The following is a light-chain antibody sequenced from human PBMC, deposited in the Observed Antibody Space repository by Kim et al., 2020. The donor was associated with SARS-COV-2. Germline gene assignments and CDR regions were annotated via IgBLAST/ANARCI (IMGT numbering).Light chain of an antibody. Sequence: QSALTQPASVSGSPGQSITISCTGTSSDVGGYNYVSWYQQHPGKAPKLMIYDVSKRPSGVSNRFSGSKSGNTASLTISGLQAEDEADYYCSSYTGSSTLFGGGTKL. CDR2: DVS. CDR1: SSDVGGYNY. V-gene: IGLV2-14*01. CDR3: SSYTGSSTL. J-gene: IGLJ2*01.